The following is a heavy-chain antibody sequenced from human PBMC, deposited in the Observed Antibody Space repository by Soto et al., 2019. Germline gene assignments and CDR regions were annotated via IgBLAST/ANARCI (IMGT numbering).Heavy chain of an antibody. J-gene: IGHJ5*02. CDR1: SGAISGYY. D-gene: IGHD3-3*01. V-gene: IGHV4-4*07. Sequence: QVQLQESGPGLVKPSETLSLNCTVTSGAISGYYWTWIRQSDGEGLEWIGRIYSSGSTNYNPSLKSRVTISLDTSMNYSSLRLSSVTAADTAVYYCARGQRFSDWFDPWGQGTLVTVSS. CDR2: IYSSGST. CDR3: ARGQRFSDWFDP.